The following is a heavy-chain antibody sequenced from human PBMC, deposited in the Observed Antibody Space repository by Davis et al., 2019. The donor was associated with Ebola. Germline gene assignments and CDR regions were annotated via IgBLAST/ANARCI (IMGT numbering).Heavy chain of an antibody. CDR3: AGEVGYYGSGSPSGAYYYYYGMDV. CDR1: GGSFSGYY. J-gene: IGHJ6*02. D-gene: IGHD3-10*01. CDR2: INHSGST. Sequence: GSLRLSCAVYGGSFSGYYWSWIRQPPGKGLEWIGEINHSGSTNYNPSLKSRVTISVDTSKNQFSLKLSSVTAADTAVYACAGEVGYYGSGSPSGAYYYYYGMDVWGQGTTVTVSS. V-gene: IGHV4-34*01.